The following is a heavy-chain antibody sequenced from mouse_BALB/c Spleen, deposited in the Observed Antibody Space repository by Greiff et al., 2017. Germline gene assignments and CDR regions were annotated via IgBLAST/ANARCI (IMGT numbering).Heavy chain of an antibody. Sequence: DVHLVESGGGLVKPGGSLKLSCAASGFTFSSYAMSWVRQTPEKRLEWVASISSGGSTYYPDSVKGRFTISRDNARNILYLQMSSLRSEDTAMYYCARGDGYYGYWGQGTTLTVSS. CDR1: GFTFSSYA. J-gene: IGHJ2*01. CDR2: ISSGGST. D-gene: IGHD2-3*01. CDR3: ARGDGYYGY. V-gene: IGHV5-6-5*01.